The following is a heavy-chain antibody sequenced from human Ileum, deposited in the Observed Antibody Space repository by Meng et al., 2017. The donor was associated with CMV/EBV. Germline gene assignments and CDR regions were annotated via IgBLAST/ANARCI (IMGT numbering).Heavy chain of an antibody. D-gene: IGHD2-15*01. J-gene: IGHJ2*01. Sequence: VQRQDSGPGVVKPSETLSLTCTVSGGSISSYSWSWIRQPAGKGLEWIGRIYSSVGANYSPSLKSRATMSVDMSKNEVSLKLSAVTAADTAVYYCARGDPDGYCAGGSCYRYWYFDVWGRGTLVTVSS. CDR2: IYSSVGA. V-gene: IGHV4-4*07. CDR1: GGSISSYS. CDR3: ARGDPDGYCAGGSCYRYWYFDV.